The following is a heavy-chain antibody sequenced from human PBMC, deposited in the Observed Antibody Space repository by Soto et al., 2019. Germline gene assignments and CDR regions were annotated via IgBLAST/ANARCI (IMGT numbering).Heavy chain of an antibody. J-gene: IGHJ4*02. CDR2: IDNSGNT. CDR1: GASISSGDYY. CDR3: ARGDFTMFRGAASH. D-gene: IGHD3-10*01. Sequence: QVQLQESGPGLVKPSQTLSLTCTVSGASISSGDYYWSWIRQPPGKGLEWIGYIDNSGNTYYTPAPESRGTISRDTSKSPFSLNLSSVTAADTAVYFCARGDFTMFRGAASHWGQGTLVTVSS. V-gene: IGHV4-30-4*01.